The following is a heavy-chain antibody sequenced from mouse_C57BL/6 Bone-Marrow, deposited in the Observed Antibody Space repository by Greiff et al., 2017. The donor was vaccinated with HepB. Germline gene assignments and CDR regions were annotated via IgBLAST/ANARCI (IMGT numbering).Heavy chain of an antibody. CDR3: TTGLRNFDY. Sequence: EVQLQQSGAELVRPGASVKLSCTASGFNIKDDYMHWVKQRPEQGLEWLGWIDPENGDTEYASKFQGKATITADTSSNTAYLQLSSLTSEDTAVYYCTTGLRNFDYWGQGTTLTVSS. CDR2: IDPENGDT. D-gene: IGHD2-2*01. CDR1: GFNIKDDY. V-gene: IGHV14-4*01. J-gene: IGHJ2*01.